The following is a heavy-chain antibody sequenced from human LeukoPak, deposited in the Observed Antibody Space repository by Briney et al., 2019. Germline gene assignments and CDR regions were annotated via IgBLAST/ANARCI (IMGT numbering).Heavy chain of an antibody. D-gene: IGHD3-22*01. V-gene: IGHV3-74*01. CDR3: AREDHNYYYDSSGYYD. J-gene: IGHJ4*02. CDR2: INSDGSST. CDR1: GFTFSSYW. Sequence: AGGSLRLSCAASGFTFSSYWMHWVRQAPGKGLVWVSRINSDGSSTSYADSVKGRFTISRDNAKNTLYLQMNSLRAEDTAEYYCAREDHNYYYDSSGYYDWGQGTLVTVSS.